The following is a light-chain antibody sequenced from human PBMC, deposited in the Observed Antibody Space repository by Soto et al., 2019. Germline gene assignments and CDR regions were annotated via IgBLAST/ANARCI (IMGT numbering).Light chain of an antibody. V-gene: IGKV3-20*01. CDR2: DAS. CDR1: QSVSSSY. Sequence: EIVLTQSPGTLSLSPGERATLSCRASQSVSSSYIAWYQQKPGQAPRLLIYDASSRATGIPDRFSGSGSGTDFTLTISRLEPEDFAVYYCQQYGSSGTFGQGTKVDI. J-gene: IGKJ1*01. CDR3: QQYGSSGT.